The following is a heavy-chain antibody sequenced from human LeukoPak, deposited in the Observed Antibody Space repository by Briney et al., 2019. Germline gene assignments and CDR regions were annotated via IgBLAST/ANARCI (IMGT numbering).Heavy chain of an antibody. D-gene: IGHD1-26*01. Sequence: ASVKVSCKVSGYTLTELSMHWVRQAPGQGLEWMGWISAYNDNAHYAQKVQGRVTMTTDTSTTTGYMELWSLRSDDTAVYYCTSGSYLWGGMDVWGQGTTVTVSS. CDR2: ISAYNDNA. CDR1: GYTLTELS. CDR3: TSGSYLWGGMDV. J-gene: IGHJ6*02. V-gene: IGHV1-18*01.